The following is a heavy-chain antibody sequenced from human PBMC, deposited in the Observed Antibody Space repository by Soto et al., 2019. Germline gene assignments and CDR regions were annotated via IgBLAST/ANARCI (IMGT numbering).Heavy chain of an antibody. D-gene: IGHD2-21*02. CDR1: GGSISSGGYA. V-gene: IGHV4-30-2*01. CDR3: ARSYSGGDAYFDY. J-gene: IGHJ4*02. CDR2: IYQSGST. Sequence: KPSETPSLTCAVSGGSISSGGYAWAWIRQPPGKGLEWVGYIYQSGSTYYNPSLKSRVTIAADRSKNQFSLNLASVTAADTAVYYCARSYSGGDAYFDYWGQGTVVTVSS.